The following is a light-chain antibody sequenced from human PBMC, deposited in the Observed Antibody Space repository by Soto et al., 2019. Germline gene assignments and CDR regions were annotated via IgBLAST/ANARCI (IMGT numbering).Light chain of an antibody. Sequence: QSALAQPASVSGSPGQSITISCTGTSSDVGIYNYVSWYQQHPGKAPKLMIYQVTNRPSGVSNRFSGPKPGNTASLTISGLQAEDEADYYCSSYTGSTNYVFGTGTKVTVL. CDR2: QVT. J-gene: IGLJ1*01. CDR3: SSYTGSTNYV. V-gene: IGLV2-14*01. CDR1: SSDVGIYNY.